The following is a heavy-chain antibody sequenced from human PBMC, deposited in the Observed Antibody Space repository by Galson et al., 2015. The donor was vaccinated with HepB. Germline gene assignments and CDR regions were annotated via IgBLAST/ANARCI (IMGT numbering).Heavy chain of an antibody. D-gene: IGHD6-13*01. J-gene: IGHJ5*02. CDR2: MNPNSGNT. V-gene: IGHV1-8*01. CDR3: ARMTSAGSLNWFHP. Sequence: SVKVSCKASGYTFTSNDINWVRQATGQGLEWMGGMNPNSGNTGYAQKFEGRVTLTRNTSINTAYMELSSLRFDDTAVYYCARMTSAGSLNWFHPWGQGTLVTVSS. CDR1: GYTFTSND.